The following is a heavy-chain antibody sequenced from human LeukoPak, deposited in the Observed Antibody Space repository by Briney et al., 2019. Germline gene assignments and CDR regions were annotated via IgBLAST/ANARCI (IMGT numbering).Heavy chain of an antibody. D-gene: IGHD1-26*01. V-gene: IGHV3-33*01. CDR2: IFYNGGSK. Sequence: PGGSLRLSCAASGFTFSHFGMHWIRQAPGKGLEWVAVIFYNGGSKYYGDSVKGRFTISRDNSKNTHDLQMNSLRAEDTGVYYCARDRGGTYTVGGAFDVWGQGILVTVSS. J-gene: IGHJ3*01. CDR3: ARDRGGTYTVGGAFDV. CDR1: GFTFSHFG.